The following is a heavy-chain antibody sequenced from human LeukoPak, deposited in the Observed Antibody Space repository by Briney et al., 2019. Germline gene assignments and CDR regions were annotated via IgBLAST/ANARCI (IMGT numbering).Heavy chain of an antibody. J-gene: IGHJ5*02. D-gene: IGHD3-22*01. V-gene: IGHV4-34*01. CDR1: GGSFSGYY. CDR3: ARRSHYYDSSGYLNWFDP. Sequence: SGTLSLTCAVYGGSFSGYYWSWIRQPPGKGLEWIGEINHSGSTNYNPSLKSRVTISVDTSKNQFSLKLSSVTAADTAVYYCARRSHYYDSSGYLNWFDPWGQGTLVTVSS. CDR2: INHSGST.